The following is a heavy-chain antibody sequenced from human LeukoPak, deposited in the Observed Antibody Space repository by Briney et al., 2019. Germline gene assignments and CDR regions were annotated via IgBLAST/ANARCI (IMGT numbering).Heavy chain of an antibody. CDR2: IHYDSSTE. D-gene: IGHD6-13*01. Sequence: GGSLRLSCAASGFAFSSYGMHWVRQAPGKRLEWVAYIHYDSSTEDYADSVKGRFTISRDNAKNSLYLQMNSLRAEDTAVYYCASPYSSRWYELCYWGQGTLVTVSS. CDR3: ASPYSSRWYELCY. CDR1: GFAFSSYG. V-gene: IGHV3-30*02. J-gene: IGHJ4*02.